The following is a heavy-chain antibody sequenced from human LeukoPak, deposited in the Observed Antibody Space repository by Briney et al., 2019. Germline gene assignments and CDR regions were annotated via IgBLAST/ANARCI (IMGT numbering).Heavy chain of an antibody. D-gene: IGHD1-26*01. CDR3: AIVGATTAFDY. CDR1: GYTFTNYV. J-gene: IGHJ4*02. V-gene: IGHV1-8*01. Sequence: ASVKVSCKASGYTFTNYVINWVRQATGQGLEWMGWMNPNSGNTGYAQRFQGRVTMTRNTSISTAYMELSSLRSEDTAVYYCAIVGATTAFDYWGQGTLVTVSS. CDR2: MNPNSGNT.